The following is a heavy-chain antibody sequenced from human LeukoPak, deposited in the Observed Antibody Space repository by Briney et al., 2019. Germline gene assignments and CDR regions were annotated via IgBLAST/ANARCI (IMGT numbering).Heavy chain of an antibody. CDR3: AKDYETVTTFVDD. V-gene: IGHV3-23*01. D-gene: IGHD4-17*01. CDR1: GFTFSSYA. CDR2: ISGSGGST. J-gene: IGHJ4*02. Sequence: PGGSLRLSCATSGFTFSSYAMSWVRQAPGKGLEWVSSISGSGGSTHYADSVKGRFTISRDNSKNTLYLQMNSLRAEDTAVYYCAKDYETVTTFVDDWGQGNLVTVSS.